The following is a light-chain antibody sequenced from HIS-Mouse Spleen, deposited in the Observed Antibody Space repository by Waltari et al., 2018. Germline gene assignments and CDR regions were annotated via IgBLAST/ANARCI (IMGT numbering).Light chain of an antibody. V-gene: IGKV1-9*01. CDR2: AAS. CDR3: QQLNSYPWT. J-gene: IGKJ1*01. CDR1: QGISSS. Sequence: DIQLTQSPSFLSASVGDRVTITCRASQGISSSLAWYQQQPGTAPKLLIYAASTLQSGVPSRFSDSGSGTEFTLTISSLQPEDFATYYCQQLNSYPWTFGQGTKVEIK.